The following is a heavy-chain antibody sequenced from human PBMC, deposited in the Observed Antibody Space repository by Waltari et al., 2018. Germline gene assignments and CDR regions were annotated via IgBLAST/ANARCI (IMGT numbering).Heavy chain of an antibody. CDR3: TTDSSRYDVSTTADY. Sequence: EVQLVESGGDLVKPGGSLRLSCATSGFSFNDAWMTWVRQAPGKGLEWVGRIKSESEGGTTDYAAPVKGRFTISRDDSKNTLYLQMDSLQTEDTALYYCTTDSSRYDVSTTADYWGQGTLVSVTS. D-gene: IGHD3-3*01. CDR2: IKSESEGGTT. J-gene: IGHJ4*02. CDR1: GFSFNDAW. V-gene: IGHV3-15*01.